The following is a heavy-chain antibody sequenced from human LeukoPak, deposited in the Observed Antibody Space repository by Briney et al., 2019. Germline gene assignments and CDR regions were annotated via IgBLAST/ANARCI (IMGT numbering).Heavy chain of an antibody. J-gene: IGHJ4*02. D-gene: IGHD3-22*01. CDR1: GFTFSSYG. CDR2: ISYDGSNK. Sequence: GGSLRLSCAASGFTFSSYGMHWVRQAPGKGLEWVAVISYDGSNKYYADSVKGRFTISRDSSKNTLYLQMNSLRAEDTAVYYCAKDYSSGYYFDYWGQGTLVTVSS. V-gene: IGHV3-30*18. CDR3: AKDYSSGYYFDY.